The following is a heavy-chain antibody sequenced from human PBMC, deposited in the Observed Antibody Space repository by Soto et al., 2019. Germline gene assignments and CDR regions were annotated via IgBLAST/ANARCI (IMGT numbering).Heavy chain of an antibody. J-gene: IGHJ6*02. CDR2: IRGFSPYT. CDR1: GFTFRTYT. CDR3: ARDRGYDAHDFYYNAMDV. V-gene: IGHV3-21*01. Sequence: VGSLRLSCISSGFTFRTYTMNWVRQAPGKGLEWVSGIRGFSPYTFYAESVKGRFTISRDNAKNSLFLQMNSLRAEDTAVYYCARDRGYDAHDFYYNAMDVWGQGTTVTVSS. D-gene: IGHD2-15*01.